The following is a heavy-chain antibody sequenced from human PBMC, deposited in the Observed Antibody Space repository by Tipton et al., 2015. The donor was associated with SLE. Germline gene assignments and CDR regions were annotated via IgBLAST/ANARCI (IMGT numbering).Heavy chain of an antibody. V-gene: IGHV3-23*01. Sequence: SLRLSCAASGFTFGNYAMSWVRQAPGKGLEWVSTISHSGANTYYTDSVRGRFTISRDNSRNTLFLQMNTLRAEDTALYYCTKEKGDVTRVQGTDCWGQGTLVTVSS. CDR3: TKEKGDVTRVQGTDC. CDR1: GFTFGNYA. D-gene: IGHD3-10*01. CDR2: ISHSGANT. J-gene: IGHJ4*02.